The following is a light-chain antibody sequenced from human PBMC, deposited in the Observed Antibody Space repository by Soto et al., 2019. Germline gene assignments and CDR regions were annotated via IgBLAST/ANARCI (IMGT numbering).Light chain of an antibody. CDR3: RSYAGSNTFV. CDR2: NVT. CDR1: SSDVGIYNY. Sequence: QSVLTQPRSVSGSPGQSVTISCTGTSSDVGIYNYVSWYQHHPGKAPKRMIYNVTKRPSGGPDRFSGSKSGNTASLTISGLQAEDEADYYCRSYAGSNTFVFGTGTKVTVL. V-gene: IGLV2-11*01. J-gene: IGLJ1*01.